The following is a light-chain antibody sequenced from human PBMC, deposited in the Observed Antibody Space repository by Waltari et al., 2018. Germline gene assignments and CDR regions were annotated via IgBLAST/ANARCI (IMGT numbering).Light chain of an antibody. CDR2: GNS. J-gene: IGLJ2*01. V-gene: IGLV1-40*01. CDR1: RSHHGAGND. Sequence: QSVLTHPPSMSGGPGHSATIPCTRRRSHHGAGNDAHWSQPLPGTAPNRLIYGNSNRPSGVPDRFSGSKSGTSASLAITGLQGEDEADYSCQSYDSSLSGVVFGGGTKLTVL. CDR3: QSYDSSLSGVV.